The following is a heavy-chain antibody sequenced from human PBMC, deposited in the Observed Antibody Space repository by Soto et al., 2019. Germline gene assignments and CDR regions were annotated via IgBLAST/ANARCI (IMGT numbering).Heavy chain of an antibody. CDR3: GRRPKSGSFHYYGVDV. V-gene: IGHV4-39*01. CDR2: IYYTGST. CDR1: GGSTRSSSYY. J-gene: IGHJ6*02. D-gene: IGHD1-26*01. Sequence: PSETLSLTCTVSGGSTRSSSYYWDWIRQSPGKGLEWIGHIYYTGSTYYIPSLKSRVTISIDTSKNQFSLKLTSVTATDTAVYYCGRRPKSGSFHYYGVDVWGQGTTVTV.